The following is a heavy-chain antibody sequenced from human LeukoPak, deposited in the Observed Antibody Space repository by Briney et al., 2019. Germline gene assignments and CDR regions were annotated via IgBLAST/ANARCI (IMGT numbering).Heavy chain of an antibody. Sequence: PSETLSLTCTVSGGSISSSYHYWGWIRQPPGKGLEWIGSIYSSGSTYYNPSLKSRVTISVDTSKNQFSLKLTSVTAADTAVYYCARVRPSGWYYYYGMDVWGQGTTVTVSS. D-gene: IGHD3-10*01. V-gene: IGHV4-39*01. J-gene: IGHJ6*02. CDR1: GGSISSSYHY. CDR2: IYSSGST. CDR3: ARVRPSGWYYYYGMDV.